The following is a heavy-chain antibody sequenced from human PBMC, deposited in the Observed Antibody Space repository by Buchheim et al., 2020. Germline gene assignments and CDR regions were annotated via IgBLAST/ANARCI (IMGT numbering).Heavy chain of an antibody. Sequence: VQLVESGGGLVQPGGSLRLSCAASGFTVTSKYMGWVRQAPGKGLEWVAVISYDGSNKYYADSVKGRFTISRDNSKNTLYLQMNSLRAEDTAVYYCAKEHSSGWYAYWGQGTL. J-gene: IGHJ4*02. CDR1: GFTVTSKY. D-gene: IGHD6-19*01. CDR2: ISYDGSNK. V-gene: IGHV3-30*18. CDR3: AKEHSSGWYAY.